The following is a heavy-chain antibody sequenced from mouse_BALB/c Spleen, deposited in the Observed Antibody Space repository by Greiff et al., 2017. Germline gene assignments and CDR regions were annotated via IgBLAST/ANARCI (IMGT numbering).Heavy chain of an antibody. CDR3: ARPNYYGSSYEGYFDY. CDR2: IRNKANGYTT. J-gene: IGHJ2*01. V-gene: IGHV7-3*02. D-gene: IGHD1-1*01. Sequence: EVQLVESGGGLVQPGGSLRLSCATSGFTFTDYYMSWVRQPPGKALEWLGFIRNKANGYTTEYSASVKGRFTISRDNSQSILYLQMNTLRAEDSATYYCARPNYYGSSYEGYFDYWGQGTTLTVAS. CDR1: GFTFTDYY.